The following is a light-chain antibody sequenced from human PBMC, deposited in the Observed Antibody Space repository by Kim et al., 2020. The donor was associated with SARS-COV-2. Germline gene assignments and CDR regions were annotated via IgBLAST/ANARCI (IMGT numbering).Light chain of an antibody. CDR3: QQYRSYST. V-gene: IGKV1-5*03. CDR1: QSIGNW. CDR2: KTS. Sequence: SASVGDRVTITCRASQSIGNWLAWYQQKPGKAPKLLIYKTSSLESGVPSRFSGSESETEFTLTISSLQPDDFATYYCQQYRSYSTFGGGTKVDIK. J-gene: IGKJ4*01.